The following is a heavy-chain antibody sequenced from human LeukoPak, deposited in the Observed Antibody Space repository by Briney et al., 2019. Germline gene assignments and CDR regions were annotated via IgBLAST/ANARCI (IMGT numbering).Heavy chain of an antibody. V-gene: IGHV3-64*01. CDR1: GFTFSNYA. CDR2: ISTNGGST. J-gene: IGHJ4*02. Sequence: GGSLRLSCAASGFTFSNYAMYWVRQAPGRGLEYVSAISTNGGSTDYANSVKGRFTISRDNSDNRVFLQMGTLRAEDMAVYYCARGGYYDSSGSFDYWGQGILVTVSS. D-gene: IGHD3-22*01. CDR3: ARGGYYDSSGSFDY.